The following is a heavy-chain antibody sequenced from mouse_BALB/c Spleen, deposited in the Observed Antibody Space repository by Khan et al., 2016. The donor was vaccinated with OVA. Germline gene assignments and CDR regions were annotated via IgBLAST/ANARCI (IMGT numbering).Heavy chain of an antibody. J-gene: IGHJ3*01. CDR3: ARRNYGAWFAY. Sequence: EVQLVESGGGLVQPGGSLKLSCAASGFDFSRYWMSWVRQAPGKGLEWIGEINPDSSTINYTPSLKDKFIISRDNAKNTLYLQMSKVRSEDTALFYCARRNYGAWFAYGGQGTLVTVSA. CDR1: GFDFSRYW. V-gene: IGHV4-1*02. D-gene: IGHD2-1*01. CDR2: INPDSSTI.